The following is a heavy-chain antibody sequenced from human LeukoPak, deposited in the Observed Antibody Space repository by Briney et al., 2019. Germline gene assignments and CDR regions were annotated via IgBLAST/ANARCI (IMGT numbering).Heavy chain of an antibody. CDR3: ASDSVVGAEFFQH. J-gene: IGHJ1*01. CDR1: GYTFTSYG. CDR2: NSAYNGNT. D-gene: IGHD2-21*01. V-gene: IGHV1-18*01. Sequence: GASVKVSCKASGYTFTSYGICWVRQAPGQGLEWMGWNSAYNGNTNYAQKLQGRVTMTTDTSTSTAYMELRSLRSDDTAVYYCASDSVVGAEFFQHWGQGTLVTVSS.